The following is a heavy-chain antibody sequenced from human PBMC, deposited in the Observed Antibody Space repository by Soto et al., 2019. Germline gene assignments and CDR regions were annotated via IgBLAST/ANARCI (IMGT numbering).Heavy chain of an antibody. CDR3: ARDLKPREAVAPYYFDY. J-gene: IGHJ4*02. D-gene: IGHD6-19*01. V-gene: IGHV3-11*01. Sequence: GGSLRLSCAASGFTFSDYYMSWIRQAPGKGLEWISYISSSGSTIYHADSVKGRFTISRDNAKNSLYLQMNGLRAEDTAVYYCARDLKPREAVAPYYFDYWGQGSLVTVSS. CDR2: ISSSGSTI. CDR1: GFTFSDYY.